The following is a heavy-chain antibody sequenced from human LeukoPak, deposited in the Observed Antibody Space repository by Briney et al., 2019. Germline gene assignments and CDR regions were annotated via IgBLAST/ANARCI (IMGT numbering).Heavy chain of an antibody. CDR2: ILSDHTT. Sequence: GGSLRLSCAASGFTVRSNYMSWVRQAPGKGLEWVSIILSDHTTHYADSVKGRFTFSRDDSKTSLHLQMNRLRVEDTAVYYCARGLLESQFDHWGQGTLVTVSS. CDR3: ARGLLESQFDH. V-gene: IGHV3-53*01. CDR1: GFTVRSNY. D-gene: IGHD3-10*01. J-gene: IGHJ4*02.